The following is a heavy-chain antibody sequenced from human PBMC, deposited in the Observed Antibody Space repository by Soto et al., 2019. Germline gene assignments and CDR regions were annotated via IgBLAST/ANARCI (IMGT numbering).Heavy chain of an antibody. J-gene: IGHJ4*02. CDR3: ASRVNYGGSPNLDY. CDR2: INPNSVGT. CDR1: GYTFTGHY. D-gene: IGHD4-17*01. V-gene: IGHV1-2*02. Sequence: QVQLVQSGAEVKKPGASVKVSCKASGYTFTGHYMHWVRQAPGQGLEWMGWINPNSVGTNYAQKFQGRVTITADESTSTAYMELSSLRSEDTAVYYCASRVNYGGSPNLDYWGQGTLVTVSS.